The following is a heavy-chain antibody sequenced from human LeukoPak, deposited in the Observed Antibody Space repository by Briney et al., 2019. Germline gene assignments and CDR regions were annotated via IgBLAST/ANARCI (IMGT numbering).Heavy chain of an antibody. V-gene: IGHV1-69*13. Sequence: SVKVSCKASGGTFSSYAISWERQAPGQGLEWMGGIIPIFGTANYAQKFQGRVTITADESTSTAYMELSSLRSEDTAVYYCAREQWLVASDYYYGMDVWGQGTTVTVSS. CDR3: AREQWLVASDYYYGMDV. CDR2: IIPIFGTA. D-gene: IGHD6-19*01. CDR1: GGTFSSYA. J-gene: IGHJ6*02.